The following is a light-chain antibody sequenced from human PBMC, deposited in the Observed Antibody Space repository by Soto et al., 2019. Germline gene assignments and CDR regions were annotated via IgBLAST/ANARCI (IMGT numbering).Light chain of an antibody. J-gene: IGKJ1*01. CDR3: QQYSISST. CDR1: QRVSSSS. V-gene: IGKV3-20*01. CDR2: GVS. Sequence: EIVLTQSPATLSLSPGERATLSCRASQRVSSSSLAWYQHKHGQSPRLLIFGVSSRVTDVPDRFSGSGSGTDFILTINSLEPEDFTVYYCQQYSISSTFGQGTKVEIK.